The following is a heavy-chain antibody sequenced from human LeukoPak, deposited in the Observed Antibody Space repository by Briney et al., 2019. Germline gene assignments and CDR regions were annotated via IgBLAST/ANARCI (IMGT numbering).Heavy chain of an antibody. D-gene: IGHD3-22*01. CDR1: GFTFSSYA. CDR2: ISGSGGST. Sequence: PGGSLRLSCAASGFTFSSYATSWVRQAPGKGLEWVSAISGSGGSTYYADSVKGRFTISRDNSKNTLYLQMNSLRAEDTAVYYCGKAGIVVVITTFYFDYWGQGTLVTVSS. J-gene: IGHJ4*02. V-gene: IGHV3-23*01. CDR3: GKAGIVVVITTFYFDY.